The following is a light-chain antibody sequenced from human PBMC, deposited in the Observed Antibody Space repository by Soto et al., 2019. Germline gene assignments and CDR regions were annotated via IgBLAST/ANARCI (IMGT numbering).Light chain of an antibody. CDR2: WAS. CDR1: QSVLYSSNNKNY. Sequence: DIVMTQSPDSLAVSLGERATINCRSSQSVLYSSNNKNYLAWYQQKPGQPPKLLIYWASTRESGVPDRFSGSGSRTDFILTISSLQAEHVAVYYCQHYYSTPPTFGPGTKVDIK. V-gene: IGKV4-1*01. J-gene: IGKJ3*01. CDR3: QHYYSTPPT.